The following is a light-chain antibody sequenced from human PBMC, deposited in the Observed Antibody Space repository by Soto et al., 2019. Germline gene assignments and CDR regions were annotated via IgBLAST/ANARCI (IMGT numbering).Light chain of an antibody. CDR3: QTWGSGPWV. Sequence: QLVLNQSPSASASLGASVKLTCTLSSWHSTYAIAWHQQQPEKGPRYLMKLNSDGSHSKGDGIPDRFSGSSSGAERYLTISSLQSEDEADYYCQTWGSGPWVFGGGTKLTVL. J-gene: IGLJ3*02. V-gene: IGLV4-69*01. CDR1: SWHSTYA. CDR2: LNSDGSH.